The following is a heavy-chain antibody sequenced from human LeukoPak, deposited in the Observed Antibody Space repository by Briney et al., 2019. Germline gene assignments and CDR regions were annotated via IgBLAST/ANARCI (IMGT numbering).Heavy chain of an antibody. CDR1: GFTFSSYA. Sequence: GRSLRLSCAASGFTFSSYAMHWVRQAPGKGLEWVAVISYDGSNKYYADSVKGRFTISRDNSKNTLYLQMNSLRAEDTAVYYCAKGTRKGQQLKTFDYWGQGTLVTVSS. J-gene: IGHJ4*02. D-gene: IGHD6-13*01. CDR3: AKGTRKGQQLKTFDY. CDR2: ISYDGSNK. V-gene: IGHV3-30-3*01.